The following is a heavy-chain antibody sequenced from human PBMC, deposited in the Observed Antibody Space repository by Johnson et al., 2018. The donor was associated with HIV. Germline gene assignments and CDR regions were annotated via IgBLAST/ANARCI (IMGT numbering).Heavy chain of an antibody. V-gene: IGHV3-66*02. CDR1: GFSFGDYY. Sequence: VQLVESGGGLVKPGGSLRLSCAASGFSFGDYYMSWIRQAPGKGLEWVSVIYSGGSTYYADSVKGRFTISRDNSKNTLYLQMNSLRAEDTAVYYCAKVLSPRPWGDDAFDIWGQGTMVTVSS. D-gene: IGHD7-27*01. CDR3: AKVLSPRPWGDDAFDI. CDR2: IYSGGST. J-gene: IGHJ3*02.